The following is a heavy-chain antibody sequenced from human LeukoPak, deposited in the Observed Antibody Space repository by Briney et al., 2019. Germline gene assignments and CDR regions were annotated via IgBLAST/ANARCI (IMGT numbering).Heavy chain of an antibody. Sequence: SETLSLTCAVYGGSFSGYYWSWIRQPPGKGLEWIGEINHSGSTNYNPSLKSRVTISADTSKNQFSLKLSSVTAADTAVYYCATYCSGGSCYPEDAFDIWGQGTMVTVSS. CDR3: ATYCSGGSCYPEDAFDI. CDR1: GGSFSGYY. D-gene: IGHD2-15*01. V-gene: IGHV4-34*01. CDR2: INHSGST. J-gene: IGHJ3*02.